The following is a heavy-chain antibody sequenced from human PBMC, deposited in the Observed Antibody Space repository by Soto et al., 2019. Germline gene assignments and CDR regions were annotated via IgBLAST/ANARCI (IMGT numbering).Heavy chain of an antibody. V-gene: IGHV1-3*01. D-gene: IGHD3-22*01. CDR1: GYIFSSYA. CDR3: ARLITGPVGVAY. Sequence: ASVKVSCKASGYIFSSYAMHWVRQAPGQRLEWMGWVNPANGYTKYSQTFQGRVTITWDTSASTAYMDLSSLRSGDTAVYYCARLITGPVGVAYWGQGTLVTVSS. CDR2: VNPANGYT. J-gene: IGHJ4*02.